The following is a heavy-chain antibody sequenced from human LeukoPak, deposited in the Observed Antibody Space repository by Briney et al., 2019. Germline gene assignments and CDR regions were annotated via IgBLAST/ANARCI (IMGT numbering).Heavy chain of an antibody. J-gene: IGHJ4*02. Sequence: GGSLRLSCAASGFTFSSYVMHWVRQAPGKGLDWVAFTSYDGTKNYYADSVKGRFTISRDNSKNTLFLQMNSLRPEDTAVYYCARLGEDSYGYQTDFDYWGQGTLVTVSS. CDR3: ARLGEDSYGYQTDFDY. V-gene: IGHV3-30*03. D-gene: IGHD5-18*01. CDR1: GFTFSSYV. CDR2: TSYDGTKN.